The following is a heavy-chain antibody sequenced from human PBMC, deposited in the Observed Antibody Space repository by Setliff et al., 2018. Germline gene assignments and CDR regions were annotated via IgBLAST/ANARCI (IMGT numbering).Heavy chain of an antibody. Sequence: ASVKVSCKASGYTFNRHGMNWLRQAPGQGLEWLGWISPYNGNTEYAQTVQDRIRMTTDTSTRTSYMELSGLRSDDTAVYFCARSSDSGYYHQRDATDYWGQGALVTVSS. D-gene: IGHD3-3*01. CDR3: ARSSDSGYYHQRDATDY. CDR2: ISPYNGNT. V-gene: IGHV1-18*04. CDR1: GYTFNRHG. J-gene: IGHJ4*02.